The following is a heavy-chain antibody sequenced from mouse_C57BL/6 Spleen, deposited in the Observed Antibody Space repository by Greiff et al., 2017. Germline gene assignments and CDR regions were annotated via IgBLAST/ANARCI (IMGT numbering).Heavy chain of an antibody. Sequence: QVQLQQPGAELVKPGASVKLSCKASGYTFTSYWMHWVKQRPGRGLEWIGRIDPNSGGTKYNEKFKSKATLTVDKPSSTAYMQLSSLTSEDSAVYYCAREDYYGSSVWYFDVWGTGTTVTVSS. J-gene: IGHJ1*03. CDR3: AREDYYGSSVWYFDV. V-gene: IGHV1-72*01. D-gene: IGHD1-1*01. CDR1: GYTFTSYW. CDR2: IDPNSGGT.